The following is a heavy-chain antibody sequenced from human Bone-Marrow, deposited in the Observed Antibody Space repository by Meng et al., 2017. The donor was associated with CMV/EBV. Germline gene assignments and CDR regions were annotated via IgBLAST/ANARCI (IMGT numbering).Heavy chain of an antibody. CDR3: AGDCGSTDCHSRGMDV. J-gene: IGHJ6*02. D-gene: IGHD2-2*01. V-gene: IGHV3-21*01. Sequence: GESLKISCVASGFTFNSYTMNWVRQAPGKGLEWVSSISKRGNHKYFADSLRGRFTISRDNAKNSVYLQMDSLTAADTGIYYCAGDCGSTDCHSRGMDVWGQGTTVTVSS. CDR1: GFTFNSYT. CDR2: ISKRGNHK.